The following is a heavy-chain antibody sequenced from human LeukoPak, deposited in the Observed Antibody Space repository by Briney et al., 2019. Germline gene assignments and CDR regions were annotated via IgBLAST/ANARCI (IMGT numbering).Heavy chain of an antibody. CDR1: GGTFSSYA. CDR3: ARAIGSGSYSYYFDY. Sequence: SVKVSCKASGGTFSSYAISWVRQAPGQGLEWMGGIIPIFGTANYAQKFQGRVTITTDESTSTAYMELSSLRSEDTAVYYCARAIGSGSYSYYFDYWGQGTLVTVSS. D-gene: IGHD1-26*01. CDR2: IIPIFGTA. V-gene: IGHV1-69*05. J-gene: IGHJ4*02.